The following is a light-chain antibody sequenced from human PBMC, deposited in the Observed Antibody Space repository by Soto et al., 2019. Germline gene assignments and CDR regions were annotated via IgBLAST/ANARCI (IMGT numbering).Light chain of an antibody. V-gene: IGKV1-27*01. CDR1: QDISKF. J-gene: IGKJ1*01. CDR3: QKYHSAPRT. CDR2: GAS. Sequence: DIPMTQSPSSLSASVGDRVSFPCQASQDISKFLNWYQHKPGQAPSLLIYGASTLQSGVPSRFSGSGSGTDFTLTISSLQPEDIATYYCQKYHSAPRTFGQGTKVDIK.